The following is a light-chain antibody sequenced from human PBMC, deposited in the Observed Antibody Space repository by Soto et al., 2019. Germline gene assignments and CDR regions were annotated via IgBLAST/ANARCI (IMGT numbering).Light chain of an antibody. V-gene: IGKV3-20*01. Sequence: ESVLTQSPGTLSLSPGERATLSFSASQSVSSSYLAWYQQKPGQAPRLLIYGASSRATGIPDRFSGGGSGTDFTLTISRLEPEDFAVYYCQQFSSYPLTFGGGTKVDIK. CDR1: QSVSSSY. CDR3: QQFSSYPLT. J-gene: IGKJ4*01. CDR2: GAS.